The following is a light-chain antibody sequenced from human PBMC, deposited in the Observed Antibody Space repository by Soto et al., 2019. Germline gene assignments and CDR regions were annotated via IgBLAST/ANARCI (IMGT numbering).Light chain of an antibody. CDR3: KHAYRRPVT. V-gene: IGKV1-12*01. CDR1: QGISNW. CDR2: AAS. J-gene: IGKJ2*01. Sequence: DIQLTQSPSSVSASVRDRVTLTWRASQGISNWLSWYQQKPGNAPKLMISAASTFQGGVPSRFSGSFSGTDVTLTITSLQAEDFASYCCKHAYRRPVTFGQGTKLEIK.